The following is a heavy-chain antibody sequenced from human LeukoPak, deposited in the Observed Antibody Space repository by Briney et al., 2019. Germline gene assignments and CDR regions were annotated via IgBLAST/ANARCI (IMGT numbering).Heavy chain of an antibody. V-gene: IGHV1-2*04. J-gene: IGHJ3*02. CDR1: GYTFTGYY. CDR2: INPNSGGT. Sequence: ASVKVSCKASGYTFTGYYMHWVRQAPGQGLEWMGWINPNSGGTNYAQKFQGWVTMTRDTSISTAYMELSRLRSDDTAVYYCAREYSIAAPRTEPVRVAFDIWGQGTMVTVSS. CDR3: AREYSIAAPRTEPVRVAFDI. D-gene: IGHD6-13*01.